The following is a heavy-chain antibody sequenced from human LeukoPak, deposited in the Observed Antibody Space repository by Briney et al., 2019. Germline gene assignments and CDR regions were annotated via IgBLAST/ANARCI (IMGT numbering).Heavy chain of an antibody. V-gene: IGHV3-30*03. J-gene: IGHJ6*02. Sequence: GGSLRLSCAASGFTFSSYGMHWVRQAPGKGLEWVALISYDGRDKYYADSVKGRFTIFRDNSKNTLYLQMNSLRAEDTAVYYCARDPSYSSRRGFYGMDVWGQGTTVTVSS. CDR2: ISYDGRDK. D-gene: IGHD6-13*01. CDR3: ARDPSYSSRRGFYGMDV. CDR1: GFTFSSYG.